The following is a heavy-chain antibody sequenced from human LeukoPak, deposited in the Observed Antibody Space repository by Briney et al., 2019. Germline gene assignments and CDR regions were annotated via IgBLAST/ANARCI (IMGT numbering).Heavy chain of an antibody. Sequence: SVKVSCKASGGTFSSYAISWVRQAPGQGLEWMGGIIPIFGTANYAQKFQGRVTITTDESTSTAYMELSSLRSEDTAVYYCARARIGMDPYYYYYMDVWGKGTTVTVSS. D-gene: IGHD1-14*01. V-gene: IGHV1-69*05. CDR2: IIPIFGTA. CDR3: ARARIGMDPYYYYYMDV. CDR1: GGTFSSYA. J-gene: IGHJ6*03.